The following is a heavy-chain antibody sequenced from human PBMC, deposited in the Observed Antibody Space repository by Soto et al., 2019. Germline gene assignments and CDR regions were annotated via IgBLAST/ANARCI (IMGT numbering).Heavy chain of an antibody. D-gene: IGHD3-9*01. J-gene: IGHJ6*02. CDR2: IIPIYGTP. CDR3: ARDAQTGLRYFDWSKGNGMDV. Sequence: QVQLVQSGAEVKKPGSSVKVSCKASGGTFSTYAINWVRQAPGLGLEWMGGIIPIYGTPIYAQKFQGRVTITADDFTSTAYMDLSSLSSEDMAVYFCARDAQTGLRYFDWSKGNGMDVWGQGTTVSVSS. CDR1: GGTFSTYA. V-gene: IGHV1-69*01.